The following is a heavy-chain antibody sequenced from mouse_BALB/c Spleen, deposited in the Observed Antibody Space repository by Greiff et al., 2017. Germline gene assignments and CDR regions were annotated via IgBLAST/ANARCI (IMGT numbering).Heavy chain of an antibody. J-gene: IGHJ1*01. CDR1: GFNIKDTY. V-gene: IGHV14-3*02. Sequence: VQLQQSGAELVKPGASVKLSCTASGFNIKDTYMHWVKQRPEQGLEWIGRIDPANGNTKYDPKFQGKATITADTSSNTAYLQLSRLTSEDTAVYYCAREYGSRYWYFDVWGEGTTVTVSS. CDR3: AREYGSRYWYFDV. CDR2: IDPANGNT. D-gene: IGHD1-1*01.